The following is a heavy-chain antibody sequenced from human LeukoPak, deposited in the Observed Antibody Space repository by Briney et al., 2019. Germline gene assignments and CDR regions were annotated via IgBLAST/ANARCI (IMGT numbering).Heavy chain of an antibody. Sequence: GSLRLSCAASGFTVSSNYMSWVRQAPGKGLEWVSVTYSGGSTYYADSVKGRFTISRDNSKNTLYLQMNSLRAEDTAVYYCARDRGSYYGMEAFDIWGQGTMVTVSS. CDR3: ARDRGSYYGMEAFDI. CDR1: GFTVSSNY. J-gene: IGHJ3*02. V-gene: IGHV3-66*01. CDR2: TYSGGST. D-gene: IGHD1-26*01.